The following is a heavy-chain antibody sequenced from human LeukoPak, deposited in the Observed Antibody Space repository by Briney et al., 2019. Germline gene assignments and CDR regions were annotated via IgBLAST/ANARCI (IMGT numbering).Heavy chain of an antibody. CDR1: GFTFSSYA. CDR3: AKDPAQDGHNHDY. D-gene: IGHD5-24*01. CDR2: ISGSGGST. Sequence: GGSLRLSCAASGFTFSSYAMSWVRQAPGKGLEWVSAISGSGGSTYYADSVKGRFTISRDNSKNTLYLQMNSLRAEDAAVYYCAKDPAQDGHNHDYWGQGTLVTVSS. J-gene: IGHJ4*02. V-gene: IGHV3-23*01.